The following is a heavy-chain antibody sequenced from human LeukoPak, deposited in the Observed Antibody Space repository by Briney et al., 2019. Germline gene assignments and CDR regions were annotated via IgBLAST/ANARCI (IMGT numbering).Heavy chain of an antibody. V-gene: IGHV3-15*01. D-gene: IGHD5-18*01. CDR3: TTLDRGYSYASY. CDR1: GFTFTNAW. Sequence: GGSLRLSCAASGFTFTNAWMSWVRQAPGKGLEWVGRIKTKGEGGTTDYAAPVKDRFTVSRDDSKNTLYLQMNNLTIEDTAVYYCTTLDRGYSYASYWGQGTLVTVSS. CDR2: IKTKGEGGTT. J-gene: IGHJ4*02.